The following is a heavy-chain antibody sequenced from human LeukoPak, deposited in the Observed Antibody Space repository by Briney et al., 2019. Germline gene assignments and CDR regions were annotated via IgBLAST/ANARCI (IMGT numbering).Heavy chain of an antibody. CDR3: ARVSSQNTMIVVVITGTFDY. V-gene: IGHV1-18*01. Sequence: ASVKVSCKASGYTLTSYGISWVRRAPGQGLEWMGWISAYNGNTNYAQKLQGRVTMTTDTSTSTAYMELRSLRSDDTAVYYCARVSSQNTMIVVVITGTFDYWGQGTLVTVSS. D-gene: IGHD3-22*01. CDR1: GYTLTSYG. CDR2: ISAYNGNT. J-gene: IGHJ4*02.